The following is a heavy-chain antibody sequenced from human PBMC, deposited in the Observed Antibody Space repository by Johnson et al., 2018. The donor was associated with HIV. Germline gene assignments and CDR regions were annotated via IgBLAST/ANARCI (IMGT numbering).Heavy chain of an antibody. CDR1: GFTFDDYA. V-gene: IGHV3-9*01. D-gene: IGHD6-25*01. Sequence: VQLVESGGGLVQPGGSLRLSCAASGFTFDDYAMNWVRQAPGKGLEWVSGISWNSGSIGYADSVKGRFTISRDNAKNSLYLQMNSLRAEDTALYYCAKYIAATADAFDIWGQGTMVTVSS. J-gene: IGHJ3*02. CDR2: ISWNSGSI. CDR3: AKYIAATADAFDI.